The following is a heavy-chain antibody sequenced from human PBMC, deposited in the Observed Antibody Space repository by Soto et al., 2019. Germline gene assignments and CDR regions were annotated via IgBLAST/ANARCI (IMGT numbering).Heavy chain of an antibody. J-gene: IGHJ4*02. Sequence: PSETLSLTCAVSGGSISSGGYSWSWIRQPPGKGLEWIGYIYHSGSTYYNPSLKSRVTISVDRSKNQFSLKLSSVTAADTAVYYCARVGSQGGYFDYWGQGTLVTVSS. CDR2: IYHSGST. V-gene: IGHV4-30-2*01. CDR3: ARVGSQGGYFDY. D-gene: IGHD3-16*01. CDR1: GGSISSGGYS.